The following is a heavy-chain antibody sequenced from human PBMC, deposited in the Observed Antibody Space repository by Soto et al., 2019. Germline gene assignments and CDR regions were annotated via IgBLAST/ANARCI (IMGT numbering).Heavy chain of an antibody. J-gene: IGHJ4*02. Sequence: GASVKVSSKASGYTFTSYGISWVRQAPGQGLEWMGWISAYNGNTNYAQKLQGRVTMTTDTSTSTGYMELRSLRSDDRAGYYGAREASGGWYGYWGQGTLVTVSS. CDR1: GYTFTSYG. CDR3: AREASGGWYGY. CDR2: ISAYNGNT. D-gene: IGHD6-19*01. V-gene: IGHV1-18*01.